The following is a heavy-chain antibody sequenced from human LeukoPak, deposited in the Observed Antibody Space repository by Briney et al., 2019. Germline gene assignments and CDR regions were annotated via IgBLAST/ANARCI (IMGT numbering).Heavy chain of an antibody. CDR2: ISPSSSYI. Sequence: GGSLRLSCAASGVTFSNYSMNWVRQAPGEGLEWVSSISPSSSYIYYADSVKGRFAISRDNAKNSLYLQMNTLRAEDTAVYYCARGPVGATSRNWFDPWGQGTLVTVSS. J-gene: IGHJ5*02. V-gene: IGHV3-21*01. CDR1: GVTFSNYS. CDR3: ARGPVGATSRNWFDP. D-gene: IGHD1-26*01.